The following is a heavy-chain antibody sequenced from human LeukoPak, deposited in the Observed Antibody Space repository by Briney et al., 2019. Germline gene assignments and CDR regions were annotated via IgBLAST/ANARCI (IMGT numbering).Heavy chain of an antibody. Sequence: KSSETLSLTCAVSGGSFSGYYWSWIRQPPGKGLEWIGEINHSGSTKYNPSLRSRISISVDTLKNQFFLKLRSVTAADTAVYYCARTAKVYGDYGYFDYWDQGILVTVSS. D-gene: IGHD4-17*01. CDR1: GGSFSGYY. J-gene: IGHJ4*02. V-gene: IGHV4-34*01. CDR2: INHSGST. CDR3: ARTAKVYGDYGYFDY.